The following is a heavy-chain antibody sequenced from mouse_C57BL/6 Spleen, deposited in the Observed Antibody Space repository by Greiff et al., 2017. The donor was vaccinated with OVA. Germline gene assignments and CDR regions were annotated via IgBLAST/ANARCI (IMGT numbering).Heavy chain of an antibody. D-gene: IGHD1-1*01. Sequence: VQLQQSGAELAKPGASPNPSCKASGYTFTSYWMHWVKQRPGQGLEWIGYINPSSGYTKYNQKFKDKATLTADKSSSTAYMQLSSLTYEDSAVYYCARSLFSPTVVAGLDYWGQGTTLTVSS. CDR2: INPSSGYT. J-gene: IGHJ2*01. CDR1: GYTFTSYW. V-gene: IGHV1-7*01. CDR3: ARSLFSPTVVAGLDY.